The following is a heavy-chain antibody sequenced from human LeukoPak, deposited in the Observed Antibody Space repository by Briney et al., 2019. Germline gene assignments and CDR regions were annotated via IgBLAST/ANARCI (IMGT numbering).Heavy chain of an antibody. CDR2: INPNSGGT. J-gene: IGHJ5*02. CDR3: ARGGVGAKENWFDP. CDR1: RYTFTGYY. Sequence: ASVKVSCRASRYTFTGYYMHGVRQAPGQGREWMGWINPNSGGTNYAQKFQGRVTMTRDTSISTAYMELSRLRSDDTAVYYCARGGVGAKENWFDPWGQGTLVTVSS. V-gene: IGHV1-2*02. D-gene: IGHD1-26*01.